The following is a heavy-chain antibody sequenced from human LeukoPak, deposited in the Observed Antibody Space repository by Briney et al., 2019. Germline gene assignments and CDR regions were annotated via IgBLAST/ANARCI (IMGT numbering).Heavy chain of an antibody. CDR3: AILLGATTNFDY. CDR1: GYTFTGYY. J-gene: IGHJ4*02. CDR2: INPNSGDT. D-gene: IGHD1-26*01. Sequence: ASVRVSCKASGYTFTGYYIHWVRQAPGQGLEWMAWINPNSGDTDCAQKFQGRVSMTRDTSISTAYMDLSRLTSDDTAAYYCAILLGATTNFDYWGQGTLVTVSS. V-gene: IGHV1-2*02.